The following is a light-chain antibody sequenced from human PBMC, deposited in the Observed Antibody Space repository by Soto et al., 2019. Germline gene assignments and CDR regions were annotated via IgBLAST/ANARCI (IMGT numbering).Light chain of an antibody. CDR1: QTVSIW. V-gene: IGKV1-5*01. Sequence: DIQMTQSPSTLSASVGDRVTITCRASQTVSIWLAWYQQKPGKAPKLLIYDASNLESGVAPRFSGSGSGTEFTLTISSLQPDDFATYYCQQYNTYWTFGQGTRWIS. CDR2: DAS. J-gene: IGKJ1*01. CDR3: QQYNTYWT.